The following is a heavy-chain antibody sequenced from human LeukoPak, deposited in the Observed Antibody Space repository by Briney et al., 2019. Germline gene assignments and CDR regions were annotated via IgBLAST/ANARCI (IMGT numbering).Heavy chain of an antibody. J-gene: IGHJ3*01. CDR3: AKDPNGDYVGAFDF. V-gene: IGHV3-23*01. D-gene: IGHD4-23*01. Sequence: GGSLRLSCAASGFTFSIYDMHWVRQAPGKGLEWVSYITPTTSSTSYADSVKGRFTISRDNSKRTLYLQMNSLRAEDTAMYYCAKDPNGDYVGAFDFWGQGTLVTVSS. CDR2: ITPTTSST. CDR1: GFTFSIYD.